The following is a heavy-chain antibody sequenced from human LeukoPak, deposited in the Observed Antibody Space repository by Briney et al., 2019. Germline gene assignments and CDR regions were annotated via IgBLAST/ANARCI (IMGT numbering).Heavy chain of an antibody. CDR2: THYSGST. D-gene: IGHD3-22*01. CDR1: GGSISSGDYY. V-gene: IGHV4-30-4*01. CDR3: ARPYYYDSRIDP. Sequence: PSETLSLTCTVSGGSISSGDYYWSWLRQPPGKGLEWIGYTHYSGSTYYNPSLKSRATISVDTSKNQFSLKLTSVTAADTAVYYCARPYYYDSRIDPWGQGTLVTVSS. J-gene: IGHJ5*02.